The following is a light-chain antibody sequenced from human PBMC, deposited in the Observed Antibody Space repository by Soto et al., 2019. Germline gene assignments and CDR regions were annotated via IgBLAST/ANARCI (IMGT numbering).Light chain of an antibody. CDR3: TSYTSSSTTGV. V-gene: IGLV2-14*01. J-gene: IGLJ3*02. Sequence: QSALTQPASVSGSPGQSITISCTGISSDVGDYNYVSWYQHHPGKAPKLMIYEVSNRPSGVSNRFSGSKSGNTASLTISGRQAEDEADYYCTSYTSSSTTGVFGGGTKLTVL. CDR2: EVS. CDR1: SSDVGDYNY.